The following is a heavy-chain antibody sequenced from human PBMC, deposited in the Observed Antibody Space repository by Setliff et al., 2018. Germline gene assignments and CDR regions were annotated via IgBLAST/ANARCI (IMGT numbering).Heavy chain of an antibody. J-gene: IGHJ4*02. CDR1: GFTFSSYA. D-gene: IGHD3-22*01. Sequence: GGSLRLSCAASGFTFSSYAMHWVRQAPGKGLEWVAVISYGGSNKYYADSVKGRFTISRDNSKNTLYLQMNSLRAEDTAVYYCARELTYYYDSSGVDYWGQGTLVTVSS. CDR3: ARELTYYYDSSGVDY. CDR2: ISYGGSNK. V-gene: IGHV3-30-3*01.